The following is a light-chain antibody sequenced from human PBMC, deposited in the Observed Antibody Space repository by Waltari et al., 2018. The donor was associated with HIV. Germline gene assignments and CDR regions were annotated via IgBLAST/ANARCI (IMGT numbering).Light chain of an antibody. CDR1: SSDLGRYNY. V-gene: IGLV2-11*01. J-gene: IGLJ2*01. CDR3: CSNAGSHVV. Sequence: QSALTQPRSVSGSPGQSVTISCTGISSDLGRYNYVSWYQQYPGKAPKLMLFDVNKRPSGVPARFAGSKSGNTASLTISGLQAEDEADYYCCSNAGSHVVFGGGTKVTVL. CDR2: DVN.